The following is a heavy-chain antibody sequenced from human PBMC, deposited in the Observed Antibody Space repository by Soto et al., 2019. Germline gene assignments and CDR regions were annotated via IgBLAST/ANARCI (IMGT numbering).Heavy chain of an antibody. J-gene: IGHJ4*02. CDR2: INQNGSEG. CDR3: ATDILDF. Sequence: EVELVESGGGLVQPGGSLRLSCAATGFMFSSYWMTWVRQAPGQGLEWVANINQNGSEGYYVDSVEGRFTISRDNAKNSVFLQMENLRVEDTAMYYCATDILDFWGQGTLVSVSS. D-gene: IGHD3-9*01. V-gene: IGHV3-7*05. CDR1: GFMFSSYW.